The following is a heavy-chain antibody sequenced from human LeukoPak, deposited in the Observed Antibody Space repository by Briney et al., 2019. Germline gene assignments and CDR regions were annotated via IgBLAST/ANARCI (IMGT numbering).Heavy chain of an antibody. CDR2: ISYDGSNK. CDR3: ARDRDYYDSSGYYSAFDI. D-gene: IGHD3-22*01. V-gene: IGHV3-30-3*01. Sequence: GGSLRLSCAASGFTFSSYAMHWVRQAPGKGLEWVAVISYDGSNKYYADSVKGRFTISRDNSKNTLYLQMNSLRAEDTAVYYCARDRDYYDSSGYYSAFDIWGQGTMVTVSS. CDR1: GFTFSSYA. J-gene: IGHJ3*02.